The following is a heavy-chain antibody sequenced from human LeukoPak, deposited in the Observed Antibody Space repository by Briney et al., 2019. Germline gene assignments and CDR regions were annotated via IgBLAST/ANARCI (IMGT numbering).Heavy chain of an antibody. CDR1: GYTFTSYD. Sequence: ASVKVSCKASGYTFTSYDINWVRQATGQGLEWMGWMNPNSGNTGYAQKFQGRVTMTRNTSISTAYIELSSLRSEDTAVYYCARGSGYYYYSSGSQFDYWGQGTLVTVSS. J-gene: IGHJ4*02. D-gene: IGHD3-22*01. CDR2: MNPNSGNT. V-gene: IGHV1-8*01. CDR3: ARGSGYYYYSSGSQFDY.